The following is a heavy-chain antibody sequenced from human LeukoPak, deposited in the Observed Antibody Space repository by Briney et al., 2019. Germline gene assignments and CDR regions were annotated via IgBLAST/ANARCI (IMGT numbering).Heavy chain of an antibody. CDR3: AKAWYDSSGFRPLSFQH. V-gene: IGHV3-23*01. CDR2: ISGSGGST. CDR1: GFTFSSYA. Sequence: PGGSLRLSCAASGFTFSSYAMSWVRQAPGKGLEWVSAISGSGGSTYYADSVKGRFTISRDNSKNTLYLQMNSLRAEDTAVYYGAKAWYDSSGFRPLSFQHWGQGTLVTVSS. D-gene: IGHD3-22*01. J-gene: IGHJ1*01.